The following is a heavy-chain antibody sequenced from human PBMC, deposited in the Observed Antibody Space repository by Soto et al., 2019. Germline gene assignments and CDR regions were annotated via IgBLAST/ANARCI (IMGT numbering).Heavy chain of an antibody. CDR1: GFSLSDYY. J-gene: IGHJ6*02. V-gene: IGHV3-11*01. D-gene: IGHD3-3*01. Sequence: QAQLVESGGGLVKPGGSLRLSCAASGFSLSDYYMSWIRQAPGKGLEWVSYISRRDSNIYYADSVKGRFTVSTDNAKNSLYLQMNSLRAEDTAVYYCARDFTMTGMDVWGQGTAVTVSS. CDR2: ISRRDSNI. CDR3: ARDFTMTGMDV.